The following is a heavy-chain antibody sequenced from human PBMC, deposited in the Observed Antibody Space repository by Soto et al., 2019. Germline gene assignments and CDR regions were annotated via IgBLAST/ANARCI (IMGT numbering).Heavy chain of an antibody. V-gene: IGHV1-69*13. CDR1: GGTFSSYA. CDR2: IIPIFGTA. Sequence: ASVKVSCKDSGGTFSSYAISWVRQAPGQGLEWMGGIIPIFGTANYAQKFQGRVTITADESTSTAYMELSSLRSDDTAVYYCARDKGWLRSYYYYGVDVWGQGTTVTVSS. CDR3: ARDKGWLRSYYYYGVDV. D-gene: IGHD5-12*01. J-gene: IGHJ6*02.